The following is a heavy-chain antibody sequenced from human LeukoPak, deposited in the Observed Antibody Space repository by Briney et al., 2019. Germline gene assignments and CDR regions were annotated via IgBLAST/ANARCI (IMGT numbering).Heavy chain of an antibody. V-gene: IGHV4-39*01. CDR3: ATPGAAAGLFDY. CDR2: IYYTGNT. J-gene: IGHJ4*02. CDR1: GASISSGNYY. D-gene: IGHD6-13*01. Sequence: PSETLSLTCAVPGASISSGNYYWGWIRQPPGKGLEWIGTIYYTGNTNYNPSLKSRVTISLDTSKNQISLKLSSVAAADTAVYYCATPGAAAGLFDYWGQGTLVTVSS.